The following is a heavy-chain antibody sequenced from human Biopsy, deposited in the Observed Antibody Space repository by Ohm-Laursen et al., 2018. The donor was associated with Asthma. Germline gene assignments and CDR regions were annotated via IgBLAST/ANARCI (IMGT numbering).Heavy chain of an antibody. CDR3: ARGGADDYGFVY. D-gene: IGHD4-17*01. CDR2: ISGYNGHT. Sequence: ASVKVSCKASGYSFFTYVVSWVRQAPGQGLEWMGWISGYNGHTAYVERLQGRVTMTRDTSTSTAYMELRSLKSDDTALYYCARGGADDYGFVYWGQGTLVTVSS. J-gene: IGHJ5*01. V-gene: IGHV1-18*04. CDR1: GYSFFTYV.